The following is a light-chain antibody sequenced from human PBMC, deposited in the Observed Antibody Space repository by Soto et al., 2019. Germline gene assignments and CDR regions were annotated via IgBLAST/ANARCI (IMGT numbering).Light chain of an antibody. CDR2: TSS. CDR1: QDIRDH. Sequence: DFQMTQSPSSLSASVGDRVTITCRASQDIRDHLAWYLQKPGKVPQLLIHTSSPLHSGVTSRLRASGYGTDFTRTISGLQPEDVGVYVWQKCDRAPFTFGPGTTV. V-gene: IGKV1-27*01. CDR3: QKCDRAPFT. J-gene: IGKJ3*01.